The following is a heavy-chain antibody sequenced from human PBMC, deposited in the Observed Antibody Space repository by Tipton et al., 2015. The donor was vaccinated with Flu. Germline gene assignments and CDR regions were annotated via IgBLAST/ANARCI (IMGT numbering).Heavy chain of an antibody. CDR3: ARDPSLGMPDYFDY. Sequence: TLSLTCTVSGGSIGSYYWNWIRQPPGKGLEWIWYIYNSAYTKYNPSLESRVTISADTPKKQFSLQLRSVTAADTAVYYCARDPSLGMPDYFDYWGQGTLVTASS. CDR2: IYNSAYT. J-gene: IGHJ4*02. D-gene: IGHD2-2*01. CDR1: GGSIGSYY. V-gene: IGHV4-59*12.